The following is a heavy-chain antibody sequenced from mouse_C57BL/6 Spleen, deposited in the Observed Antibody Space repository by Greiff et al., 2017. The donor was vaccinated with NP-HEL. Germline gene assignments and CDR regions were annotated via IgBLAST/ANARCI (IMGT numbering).Heavy chain of an antibody. CDR3: SRFGYYGSRGAWFAY. D-gene: IGHD1-1*01. J-gene: IGHJ3*01. CDR2: IYPGDGDT. V-gene: IGHV1-80*01. CDR1: GYAFSSYW. Sequence: QVQLQQSGAELVKPGASVKISCKASGYAFSSYWMNWVKQRPGKGLEWIGQIYPGDGDTNYNGTFKGKATLTADKSSSTAYMQLSSLTSEDSAVYFCSRFGYYGSRGAWFAYWGQGTLVTVSA.